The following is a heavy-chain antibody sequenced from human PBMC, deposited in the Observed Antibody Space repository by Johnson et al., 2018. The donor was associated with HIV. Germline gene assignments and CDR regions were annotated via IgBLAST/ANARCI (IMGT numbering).Heavy chain of an antibody. D-gene: IGHD3-3*01. CDR2: ISYDGSNK. CDR1: GFTFSAYA. CDR3: TTDWALEWFHNDAFDI. V-gene: IGHV3-30-3*01. J-gene: IGHJ3*02. Sequence: QVQMVESGGGVVHPEWSLRLSCAASGFTFSAYAMYWVRQAPGKGLEWVAVISYDGSNKYYADSVKGRFTISRDNSKNTLYLQMNSLKTEDTAVYYCTTDWALEWFHNDAFDIWGQGTMVTVSS.